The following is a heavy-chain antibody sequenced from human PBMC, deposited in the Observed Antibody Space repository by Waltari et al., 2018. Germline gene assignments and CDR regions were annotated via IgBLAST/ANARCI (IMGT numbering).Heavy chain of an antibody. CDR2: INHSGST. CDR3: ASAGRIVGATYYYYYGMDV. D-gene: IGHD1-26*01. CDR1: GGSFSCYY. V-gene: IGHV4-34*01. Sequence: QVQLQQWGAGLLKPSETLSLTCAVYGGSFSCYYWSWIRQPPGKGLEWIGEINHSGSTNYNPSLKSRVTISVDTSKNQFSLKLSSVTAADTAVYYCASAGRIVGATYYYYYGMDVWGQGTTVTVSS. J-gene: IGHJ6*02.